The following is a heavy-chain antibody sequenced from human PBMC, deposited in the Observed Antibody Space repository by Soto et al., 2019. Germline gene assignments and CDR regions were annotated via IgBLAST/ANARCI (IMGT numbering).Heavy chain of an antibody. Sequence: ASVKVSCKASGYTFTSYYMHWVRQAPGQGLEWMGIINPSGDSISYAQKFQGRVTMTRDTSTSTVYMELSSLRSEDTAVYYCARSYYDYVWGSYRSAHFDYWGQGTLVTVSS. J-gene: IGHJ4*02. CDR2: INPSGDSI. CDR3: ARSYYDYVWGSYRSAHFDY. CDR1: GYTFTSYY. V-gene: IGHV1-46*01. D-gene: IGHD3-16*02.